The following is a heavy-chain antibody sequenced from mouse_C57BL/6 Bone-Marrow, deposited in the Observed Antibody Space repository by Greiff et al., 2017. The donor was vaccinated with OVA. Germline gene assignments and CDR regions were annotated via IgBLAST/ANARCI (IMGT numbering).Heavy chain of an antibody. J-gene: IGHJ3*01. CDR1: GYTFSSYA. CDR2: ISAGGSYT. V-gene: IGHV5-4*03. D-gene: IGHD1-1*01. Sequence: EVKLVESGGGLVKPGGSLKLSCAASGYTFSSYAMSWVRQTPGQRLEWVATISAGGSYTKYTDNVKGRFTITRDNAKNNLYLQMSHLKSEDTAMYYCARVTTVEPPTWGQGTLVTVSA. CDR3: ARVTTVEPPT.